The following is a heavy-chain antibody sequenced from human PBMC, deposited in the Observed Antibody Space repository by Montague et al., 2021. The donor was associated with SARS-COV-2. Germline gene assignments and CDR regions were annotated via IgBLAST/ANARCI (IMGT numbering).Heavy chain of an antibody. CDR2: IYYSGSVTT. CDR3: ARRGGGEVFARFMYWYFDV. Sequence: SETLSLTCSVSGGSINNYYWCWVRQSPGKGLEWIGYIYYSGSVTTRYXXXLKRRVSISVDTSENQFSLKLTSVTAADTAVYYCARRGGGEVFARFMYWYFDVWSRGSLVTVSS. V-gene: IGHV4-59*13. J-gene: IGHJ2*01. CDR1: GGSINNYY. D-gene: IGHD2-21*01.